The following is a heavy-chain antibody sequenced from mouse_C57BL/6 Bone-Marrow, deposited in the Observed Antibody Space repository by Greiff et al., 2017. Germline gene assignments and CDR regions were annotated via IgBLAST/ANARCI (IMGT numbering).Heavy chain of an antibody. V-gene: IGHV1-7*01. CDR1: GYTFTSYW. CDR2: INPSSGYT. Sequence: QVQLQQSGAELAKPGASVKLSCKASGYTFTSYWMHWVKQRPGQGLEWIGYINPSSGYTKYNQKFKDKATLTADKSSSTAYMQLSSLTYEDSAVYYCARLIKNPYWYFDFWGTGTTVTVSS. J-gene: IGHJ1*03. D-gene: IGHD2-4*01. CDR3: ARLIKNPYWYFDF.